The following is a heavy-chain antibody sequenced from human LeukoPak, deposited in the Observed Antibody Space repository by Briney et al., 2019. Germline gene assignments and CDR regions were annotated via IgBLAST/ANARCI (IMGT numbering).Heavy chain of an antibody. CDR1: GGTFSSYA. D-gene: IGHD3-10*01. V-gene: IGHV1-69*04. CDR2: IIPILGIA. Sequence: SVKVSCKASGGTFSSYAISWVRQAPGQGLEWMGRIIPILGIANYAQKFQGRVTITADKSTSTAYMELSSLRSEDTAVYYCASVWFGESQYYYYYYGMDVWGQGTTVTVSS. J-gene: IGHJ6*02. CDR3: ASVWFGESQYYYYYYGMDV.